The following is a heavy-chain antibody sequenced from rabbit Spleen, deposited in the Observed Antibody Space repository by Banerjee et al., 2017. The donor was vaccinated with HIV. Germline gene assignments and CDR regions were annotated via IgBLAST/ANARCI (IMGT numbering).Heavy chain of an antibody. D-gene: IGHD8-1*01. V-gene: IGHV1S40*01. J-gene: IGHJ4*01. CDR3: ARDGAGGSYFAL. CDR2: IEGGSSAFS. Sequence: QSLEESGGDLVKPGASLTLTCTASGVSFSNNQYMCWVRQAPGKGLEWIACIEGGSSAFSYFARWAKGRFTISKTSSTTVTLQMTSLTAADTATYFCARDGAGGSYFALWGPGTLVTVS. CDR1: GVSFSNNQY.